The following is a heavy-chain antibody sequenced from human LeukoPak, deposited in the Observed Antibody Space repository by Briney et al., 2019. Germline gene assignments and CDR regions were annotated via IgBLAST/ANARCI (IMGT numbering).Heavy chain of an antibody. CDR1: GFSFYNFW. J-gene: IGHJ5*02. V-gene: IGHV3-30*03. D-gene: IGHD5-12*01. CDR3: AQGDFYDVVAGRQNWFGP. Sequence: PGGSLRLSCAASGFSFYNFWMTWVRQAPGKGLEWVAVISYDGSNKYYADSVKGRFTISRDNSKNRLYLQVSSLRVDDTGVYYCAQGDFYDVVAGRQNWFGPWGQGTLVIVSS. CDR2: ISYDGSNK.